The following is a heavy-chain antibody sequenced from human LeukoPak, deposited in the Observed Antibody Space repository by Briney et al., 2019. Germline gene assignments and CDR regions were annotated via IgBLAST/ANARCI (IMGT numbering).Heavy chain of an antibody. CDR1: SGSISSDNYY. CDR2: IYYSGTT. J-gene: IGHJ4*02. V-gene: IGHV4-39*01. CDR3: AKHYMGSSYNHGLDC. Sequence: SETLSLTCTVSSGSISSDNYYWGWIRQPPGKGLEWIGSIYYSGTTYYNPSLKSRVTISVDTSKNQFSLKLSSVTAADTALYYCAKHYMGSSYNHGLDCWGQGTLVTVSS. D-gene: IGHD3-10*01.